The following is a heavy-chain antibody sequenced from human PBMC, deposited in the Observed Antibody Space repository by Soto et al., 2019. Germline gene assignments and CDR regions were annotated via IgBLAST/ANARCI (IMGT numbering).Heavy chain of an antibody. CDR3: ARTPESAHHDY. CDR1: GYTFTDYY. D-gene: IGHD6-6*01. V-gene: IGHV1-2*02. CDR2: INPKTGST. J-gene: IGHJ4*02. Sequence: QVQLVQSGAEVKMPGASVKVSCKASGYTFTDYYVHWVRQAPGQGLEWVAWINPKTGSTHYAQKFQVRVTMTRDTSINTAYMEVTSLTSDDTAVYYCARTPESAHHDYWGQGTLVTVSS.